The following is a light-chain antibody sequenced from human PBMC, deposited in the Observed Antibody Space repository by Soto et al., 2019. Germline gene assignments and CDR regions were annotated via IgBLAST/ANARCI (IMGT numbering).Light chain of an antibody. J-gene: IGKJ2*01. CDR2: GAS. Sequence: EIVLTQSPGTLSLSPGERATLSCRASQSVSSSYLAWYQQKPGQAPRLLIYGASSRATGTPDRFSGSGSGTDFALTISRLEPEDFAVYYCQQYGSSSYTFGQGTKLESK. CDR3: QQYGSSSYT. CDR1: QSVSSSY. V-gene: IGKV3-20*01.